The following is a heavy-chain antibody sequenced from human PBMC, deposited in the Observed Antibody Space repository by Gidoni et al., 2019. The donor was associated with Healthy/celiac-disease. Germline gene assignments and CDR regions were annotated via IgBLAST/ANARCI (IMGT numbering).Heavy chain of an antibody. CDR3: ARHTTLRTYYYGSGSQPPGYYYYYMDV. CDR2: IYPGDSAT. J-gene: IGHJ6*03. CDR1: GYSFTSYW. D-gene: IGHD3-10*01. V-gene: IGHV5-51*01. Sequence: EVQLVQSGAEVKKPGEYLKISCKGSGYSFTSYWIGWVRQMPGQGLEWMGIIYPGDSATRYSPSFQGQVTISADKSISTAYLQWSSLKASDTAMYYCARHTTLRTYYYGSGSQPPGYYYYYMDVWGKGTTVTVSS.